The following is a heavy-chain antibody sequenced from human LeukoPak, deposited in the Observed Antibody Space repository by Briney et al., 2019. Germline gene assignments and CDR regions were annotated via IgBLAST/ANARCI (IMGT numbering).Heavy chain of an antibody. Sequence: PSETLSLTCDVSGDSISTPHWWSWVRQPPGKGLEWIGEIFHSGRVNYIPSLQSRVTISLDKSKNQISLEVNSVAAADTAVYYCARRVWRDGYNLDYWGQGTLVTVSS. J-gene: IGHJ4*02. CDR2: IFHSGRV. V-gene: IGHV4-4*02. CDR1: GDSISTPHW. D-gene: IGHD5-24*01. CDR3: ARRVWRDGYNLDY.